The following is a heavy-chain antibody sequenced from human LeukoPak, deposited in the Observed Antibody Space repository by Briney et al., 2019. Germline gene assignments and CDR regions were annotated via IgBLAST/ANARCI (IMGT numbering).Heavy chain of an antibody. CDR2: IDWNGENV. CDR1: GLTFDNYG. V-gene: IGHV3-20*01. Sequence: GGSLRLSCEASGLTFDNYGMNWVRQVPGKGLEWVSSIDWNGENVDYVDSVKGRFTISRDNAKNSLSLQMNNLRVEDTALYHCARDGTYFGEFFYPPTGWFDPWGQGTLVIVPS. J-gene: IGHJ5*02. CDR3: ARDGTYFGEFFYPPTGWFDP. D-gene: IGHD3-10*01.